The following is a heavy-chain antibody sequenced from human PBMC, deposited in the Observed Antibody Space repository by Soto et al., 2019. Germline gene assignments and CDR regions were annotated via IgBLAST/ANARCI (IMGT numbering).Heavy chain of an antibody. D-gene: IGHD6-6*01. V-gene: IGHV4-59*01. CDR2: IYYSGST. J-gene: IGHJ5*02. CDR1: GGSISSYY. Sequence: SETLSLTCTVSGGSISSYYWSWIRQPPGKGLEWIGYIYYSGSTNYNPSLKSRVTISVDTSKTQFSLKLSSVTAADTAVYYCARDLGHREYSSSSAWFDPWGQGTLVTVSS. CDR3: ARDLGHREYSSSSAWFDP.